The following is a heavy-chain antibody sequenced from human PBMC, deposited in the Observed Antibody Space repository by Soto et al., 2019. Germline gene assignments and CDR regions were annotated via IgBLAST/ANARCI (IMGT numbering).Heavy chain of an antibody. CDR3: ARSSYYDFWSGYYIDY. CDR2: IYYSGST. Sequence: SETLSLTCTVSGGSISTSSYYWGWIRQPPGKGLEWIGSIYYSGSTYYNPSLESRVTISVDTSKNQFSLKLSSVTAADTAVYYCARSSYYDFWSGYYIDYWGQGTLVTVSS. J-gene: IGHJ4*02. V-gene: IGHV4-39*07. D-gene: IGHD3-3*01. CDR1: GGSISTSSYY.